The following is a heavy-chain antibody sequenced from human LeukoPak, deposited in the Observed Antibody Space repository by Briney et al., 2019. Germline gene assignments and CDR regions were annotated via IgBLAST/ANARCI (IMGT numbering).Heavy chain of an antibody. D-gene: IGHD2-2*01. CDR1: GFTFSSYA. CDR3: AKDLGVVSAARFDY. V-gene: IGHV3-23*01. CDR2: ISGSGGST. Sequence: GGSLRLSCTASGFTFSSYAMSWVRQAPGKGLEWVSAISGSGGSTNYADSVKGRFTISRDNSKNTLYLQMNSLRAEDTAVYYCAKDLGVVSAARFDYWGQGTLVTVSS. J-gene: IGHJ4*02.